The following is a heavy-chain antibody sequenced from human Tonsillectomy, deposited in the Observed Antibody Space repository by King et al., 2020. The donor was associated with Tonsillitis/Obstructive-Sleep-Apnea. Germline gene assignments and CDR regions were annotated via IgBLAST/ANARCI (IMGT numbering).Heavy chain of an antibody. J-gene: IGHJ4*01. CDR3: ARDSMSHYFDSSAYYTFAY. CDR1: GYSFTSYG. Sequence: QLVQSGAEVKKPGASVKVSCKASGYSFTSYGISWVRQAPGQGLEWMGWISAYNGDTNYAQKLQGRVTMTTDTSTSTAYMELRSLRSDDTAVYYCARDSMSHYFDSSAYYTFAYWGQEPWSPSPQ. D-gene: IGHD3-22*01. V-gene: IGHV1-18*01. CDR2: ISAYNGDT.